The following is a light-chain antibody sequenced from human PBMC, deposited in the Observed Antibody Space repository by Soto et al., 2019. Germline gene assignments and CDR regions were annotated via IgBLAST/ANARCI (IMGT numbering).Light chain of an antibody. Sequence: EVVLTQSPGTLSLSPGERASLSCRATQSVSNDYLAWYQQNPGQAPRLLIYGASSRATGIPDRFSGSGSGTDFTLTISRLEPEDFAVYYCQHYGSSYTFGQGTKLEIK. CDR2: GAS. CDR1: QSVSNDY. J-gene: IGKJ2*01. V-gene: IGKV3-20*01. CDR3: QHYGSSYT.